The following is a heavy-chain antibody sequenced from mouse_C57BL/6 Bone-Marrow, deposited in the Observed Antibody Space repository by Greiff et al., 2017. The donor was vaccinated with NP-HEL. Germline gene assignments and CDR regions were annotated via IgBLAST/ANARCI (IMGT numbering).Heavy chain of an antibody. Sequence: QVQLQQSGPELAKPGASVTLSCKASGYTFTSYWMHWVKQRPGQGLEWIGYINPSSGYTTYNQKFKDKATLTADKSSSTAYMQLSSLTYEDSAVYYCARRSLWLRRGFAYWGQGTLVTVSA. CDR2: INPSSGYT. J-gene: IGHJ3*01. V-gene: IGHV1-7*01. CDR1: GYTFTSYW. D-gene: IGHD2-2*01. CDR3: ARRSLWLRRGFAY.